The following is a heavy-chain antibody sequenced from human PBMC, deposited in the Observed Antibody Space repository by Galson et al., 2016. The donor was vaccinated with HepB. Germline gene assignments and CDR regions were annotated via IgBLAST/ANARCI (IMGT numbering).Heavy chain of an antibody. J-gene: IGHJ4*02. CDR1: GFRVTTDGVA. D-gene: IGHD3-9*01. Sequence: PALVKPTQTLTLTCSFSGFRVTTDGVAVGWIRQPPGKALEWLALIFWNAEKRYSPSLKTRLTITRDTSRDQVVLTMTNVDPVDTATYYCVHGEAFHYDIFGDRNFDYWGPGIFLTVSS. V-gene: IGHV2-5*01. CDR3: VHGEAFHYDIFGDRNFDY. CDR2: IFWNAEK.